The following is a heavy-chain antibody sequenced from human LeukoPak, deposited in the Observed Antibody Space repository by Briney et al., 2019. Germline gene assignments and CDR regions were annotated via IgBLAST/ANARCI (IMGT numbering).Heavy chain of an antibody. Sequence: ASVKVSCKASANTFSTNGVSWVRQTPGQGLEWMGWISGYNTNTNNAQKLQGRVTMTTDTTTSTAYMELRSLRSDDTAVYYCASGGYWGQGTLVTVSS. D-gene: IGHD2-15*01. V-gene: IGHV1-18*01. J-gene: IGHJ4*02. CDR3: ASGGY. CDR1: ANTFSTNG. CDR2: ISGYNTNT.